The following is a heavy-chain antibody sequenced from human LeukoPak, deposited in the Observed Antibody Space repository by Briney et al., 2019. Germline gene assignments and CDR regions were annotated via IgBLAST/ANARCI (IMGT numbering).Heavy chain of an antibody. Sequence: SVKVSCKASGGTFSSYAISWVRQAPGQGLEWMGGIIPIFGTANYAQKFQGRVTITADESTSTAYMGLSSLRSEDTAVYYCARSPPITMVREVAVNWFDPWGQGTLVTVSS. D-gene: IGHD3-10*01. V-gene: IGHV1-69*13. CDR2: IIPIFGTA. CDR3: ARSPPITMVREVAVNWFDP. J-gene: IGHJ5*02. CDR1: GGTFSSYA.